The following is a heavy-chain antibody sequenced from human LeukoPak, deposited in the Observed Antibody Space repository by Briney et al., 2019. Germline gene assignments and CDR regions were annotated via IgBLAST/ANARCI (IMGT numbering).Heavy chain of an antibody. CDR1: GLPLSSYW. CDR3: ARESSSCHDY. D-gene: IGHD6-13*01. V-gene: IGHV3-74*01. J-gene: IGHJ4*02. CDR2: IYTDGRST. Sequence: QAGGPLNFSCAAPGLPLSSYWMTWVGQAQGKGLVWVARIYTDGRSTSYAGSVKGRFTISRDNAKNMLYLQMNSLRADDTAVYYCARESSSCHDYWGQGTLVTVSS.